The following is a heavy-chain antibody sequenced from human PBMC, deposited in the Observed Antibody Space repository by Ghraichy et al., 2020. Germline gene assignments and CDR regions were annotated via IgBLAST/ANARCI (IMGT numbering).Heavy chain of an antibody. CDR2: IYYSGST. CDR1: GGSISTYY. Sequence: ESLNISCTVSGGSISTYYWSWIRQPPGKGLEWNGYIYYSGSTNYNPSLKSRVTISVDTSKNQFSLKLNSVTAADTAVYYCARDRDMAVSGDYYYYGMDVWGQGTTVTVSS. D-gene: IGHD6-19*01. J-gene: IGHJ6*02. CDR3: ARDRDMAVSGDYYYYGMDV. V-gene: IGHV4-59*01.